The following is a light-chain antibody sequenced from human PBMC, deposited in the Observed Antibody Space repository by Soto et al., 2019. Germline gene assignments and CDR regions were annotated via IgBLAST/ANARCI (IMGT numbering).Light chain of an antibody. CDR3: QQYGSSPQR. V-gene: IGKV3-20*01. CDR2: GAS. CDR1: QSVSSSY. J-gene: IGKJ1*01. Sequence: EIVLTQSPGTLSLSPGERATLSCRASQSVSSSYLAWYQQKPGQAPRLLIYGASSRATGIPDRFSGSGSGTDFTLTISRPEPEDFAVYYCQQYGSSPQRFGQGTKVEIK.